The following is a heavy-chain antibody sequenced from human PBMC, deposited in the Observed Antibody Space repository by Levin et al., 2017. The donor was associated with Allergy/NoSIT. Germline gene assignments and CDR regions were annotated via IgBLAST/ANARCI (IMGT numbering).Heavy chain of an antibody. D-gene: IGHD3-10*01. Sequence: ASVKVSCKGSGYSFTSYWIGWVRQMPGKGLEWMGIIYPGDSDTRYSPSFQGQVTISADKSISTAYLQWSSLKASDTAMYYCARHLAGSGSYRGYYGMDVWGQGTTVTVSS. J-gene: IGHJ6*02. CDR2: IYPGDSDT. CDR3: ARHLAGSGSYRGYYGMDV. V-gene: IGHV5-51*01. CDR1: GYSFTSYW.